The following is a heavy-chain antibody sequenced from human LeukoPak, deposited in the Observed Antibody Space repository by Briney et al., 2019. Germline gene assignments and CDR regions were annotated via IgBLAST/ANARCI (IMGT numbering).Heavy chain of an antibody. CDR3: AKYYYNSGRSHVNAFDI. V-gene: IGHV1-46*01. CDR1: GYTFTAYY. D-gene: IGHD3-10*01. CDR2: INPSGGST. Sequence: ASVKVSCKASGYTFTAYYMHWVRQAPGQGLEWMGIINPSGGSTSYAQKFQGRVTMTRDMSTSTVYMDLSSLRSEDTAVYFCAKYYYNSGRSHVNAFDIWGQGTMVTVSS. J-gene: IGHJ3*02.